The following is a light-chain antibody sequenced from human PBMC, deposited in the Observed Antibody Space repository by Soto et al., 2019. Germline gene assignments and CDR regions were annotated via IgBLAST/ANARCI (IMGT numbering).Light chain of an antibody. CDR2: EVR. CDR3: SSYTTRSTRV. J-gene: IGLJ1*01. V-gene: IGLV2-14*03. CDR1: SSDVGAYDF. Sequence: QSALTQPPSVSGSPGQSITISCTGTSSDVGAYDFVSWYQQHPDKAPKLMIYEVRYRPSGVSNRFSGSKSVNTATLTISGLQAEDEADYYCSSYTTRSTRVFGTGTKVTVL.